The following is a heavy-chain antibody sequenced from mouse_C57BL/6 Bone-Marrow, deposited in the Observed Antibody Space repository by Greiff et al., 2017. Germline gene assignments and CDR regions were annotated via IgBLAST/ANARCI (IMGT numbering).Heavy chain of an antibody. V-gene: IGHV1-67*01. CDR1: GYTFTDYA. CDR3: ARGLYYCGSSSWFAY. D-gene: IGHD1-1*01. CDR2: ISTYYGDA. Sequence: QVQLQQSGPELVRPGVSVKISCKGSGYTFTDYAMHWVKQSHAKSLEWIGVISTYYGDASYNQKFKDKATMTVDTSSSTAYMELARLTSEDSAVYYCARGLYYCGSSSWFAYWGQGTRVTVSA. J-gene: IGHJ3*01.